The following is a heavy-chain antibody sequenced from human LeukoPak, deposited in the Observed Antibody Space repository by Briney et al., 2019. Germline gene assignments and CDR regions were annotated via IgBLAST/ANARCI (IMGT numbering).Heavy chain of an antibody. Sequence: GRSLRLSCAASGFTFSSYGMHWVRQAPGKGLEWVSAISGSGGSTYYADSVKGRFTISRDNSKNTLYLQMNSLRAEDTAVYYCAKDLVGATTGYWGQGTLVTVSS. CDR2: ISGSGGST. CDR1: GFTFSSYG. D-gene: IGHD1-26*01. J-gene: IGHJ4*02. CDR3: AKDLVGATTGY. V-gene: IGHV3-23*01.